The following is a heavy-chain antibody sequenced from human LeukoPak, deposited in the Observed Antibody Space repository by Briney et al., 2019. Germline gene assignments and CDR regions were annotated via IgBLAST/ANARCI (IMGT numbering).Heavy chain of an antibody. V-gene: IGHV1-69*04. Sequence: ASVKVSCKASGGTLSSYAISWVRQAPGQGLEWMGRIIPILGIANYAQKFQGRVTITADKSTSTAYMELSSLRSEDTAVYYCARVKKWELYDYWGQGTLVTVSS. CDR2: IIPILGIA. CDR3: ARVKKWELYDY. CDR1: GGTLSSYA. J-gene: IGHJ4*02. D-gene: IGHD1-26*01.